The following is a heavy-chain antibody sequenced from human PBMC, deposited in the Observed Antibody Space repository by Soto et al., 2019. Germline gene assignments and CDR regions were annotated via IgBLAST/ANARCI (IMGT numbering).Heavy chain of an antibody. CDR2: IIPIFGTA. CDR3: ARDIGGGNNEGSVY. D-gene: IGHD2-15*01. V-gene: IGHV1-69*12. J-gene: IGHJ4*02. Sequence: QVQLVQSGAEVKKPGSSVKVFCKASGGTFISYAISWARQAPGQGLEWMGGIIPIFGTANDAQKFQDRVTITADESTSTAYMELSSLRSEDTAVYYCARDIGGGNNEGSVYWGQGTLVTVSS. CDR1: GGTFISYA.